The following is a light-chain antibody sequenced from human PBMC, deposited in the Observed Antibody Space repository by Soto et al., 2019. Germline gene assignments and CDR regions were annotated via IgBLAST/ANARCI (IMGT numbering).Light chain of an antibody. CDR1: TSNIGKNA. CDR2: YSN. J-gene: IGLJ1*01. V-gene: IGLV1-47*01. CDR3: AAWDDRLRGYV. Sequence: QSVLTQSAPASRTPGQRVTISCSGGTSNIGKNAVYWFQLLPGTAPKLLIYYSNKRPSGISDRFSGSKSGTSASLAISGLRPEDEADYYCAAWDDRLRGYVFATGTKVTVL.